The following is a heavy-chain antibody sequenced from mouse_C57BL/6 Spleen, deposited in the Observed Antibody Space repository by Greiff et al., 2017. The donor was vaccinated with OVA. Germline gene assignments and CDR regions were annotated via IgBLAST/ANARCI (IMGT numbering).Heavy chain of an antibody. CDR3: ARADGWLLRDY. V-gene: IGHV5-17*01. CDR1: GFTFSDYG. J-gene: IGHJ2*01. CDR2: ISSGSSTI. D-gene: IGHD2-3*01. Sequence: DVMLVESGGGLVKPGGSLKLSCAASGFTFSDYGMHWVRQAPEKGLEWVAYISSGSSTIYYADTVKGRFTISRDNAKNTLFLQMTSLRSEDTAMYYCARADGWLLRDYWGQGTTLTVSS.